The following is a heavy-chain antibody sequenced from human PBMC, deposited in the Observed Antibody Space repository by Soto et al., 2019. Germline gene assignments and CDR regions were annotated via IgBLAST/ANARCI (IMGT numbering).Heavy chain of an antibody. D-gene: IGHD6-13*01. CDR1: GGSISSYY. Sequence: QVQLQESGPGLVKPSETLSLTCTVSGGSISSYYWSWIRQPPGKGLEWIGYIYYSGSTNYNPSLMSRVTISVDTSKNQFSLKVSSVTAADTAVYYCASSNIAAAGFYYYGLDVWGRGTTVTVSS. V-gene: IGHV4-59*01. J-gene: IGHJ6*02. CDR3: ASSNIAAAGFYYYGLDV. CDR2: IYYSGST.